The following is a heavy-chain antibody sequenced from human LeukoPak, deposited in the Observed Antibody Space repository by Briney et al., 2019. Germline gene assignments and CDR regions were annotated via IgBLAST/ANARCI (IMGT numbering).Heavy chain of an antibody. CDR3: AKGTVAGDYYFDY. CDR1: GFTFTSNA. J-gene: IGHJ4*02. Sequence: PGGSLRPSCAASGFTFTSNARSWVRQAPGKGLEWASAISGSGGSTYYADSVKGRFTISGDNSKNTLYLQMNSLRAEDTAVYYCAKGTVAGDYYFDYWGQGTLVTVSS. V-gene: IGHV3-23*01. CDR2: ISGSGGST. D-gene: IGHD6-19*01.